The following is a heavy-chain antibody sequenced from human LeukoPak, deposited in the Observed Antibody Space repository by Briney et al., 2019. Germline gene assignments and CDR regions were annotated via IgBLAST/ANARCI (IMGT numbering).Heavy chain of an antibody. CDR3: ARHHCSGGSCYSGYYYYYYMDV. J-gene: IGHJ6*03. V-gene: IGHV4-39*01. CDR2: IYYSGST. CDR1: GGSISSSSYY. D-gene: IGHD2-15*01. Sequence: SETLSLTCTVSGGSISSSSYYWGWIRQPPGKGLEWIGSIYYSGSTYYNPSLKSRVTISVDTSKNQFSLKLSSVTAADTAVYYCARHHCSGGSCYSGYYYYYYMDVWGKGTTVTVSS.